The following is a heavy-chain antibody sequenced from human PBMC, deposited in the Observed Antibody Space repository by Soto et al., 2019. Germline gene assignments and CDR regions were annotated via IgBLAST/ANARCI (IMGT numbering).Heavy chain of an antibody. V-gene: IGHV3-48*03. J-gene: IGHJ4*02. Sequence: EMQLVESGGGLVQPGGSLRLSCAASGFTFSSYEMHWVRQAPGKGLEWISYISSTGSGTLYADSVRGRFTMSRDNTKNPVSLQMSSLRAADTAVYYCVRDLHEPLATDALRVANWGQGTQVTVSS. CDR2: ISSTGSGT. CDR1: GFTFSSYE. CDR3: VRDLHEPLATDALRVAN. D-gene: IGHD2-8*02.